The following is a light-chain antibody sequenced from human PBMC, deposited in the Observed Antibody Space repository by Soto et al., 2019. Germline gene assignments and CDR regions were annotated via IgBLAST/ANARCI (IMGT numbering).Light chain of an antibody. V-gene: IGKV1-39*01. J-gene: IGKJ1*01. Sequence: DIHMTQSPSSLSASVGDRVTITCRASQSISTYLNWYQQKAGLAPKLLIYAASSLQSGVPSRFSGSGSGTDFTLTISSLQPEDFATYYCQQTYSTPPTFGQGTKVDIK. CDR1: QSISTY. CDR2: AAS. CDR3: QQTYSTPPT.